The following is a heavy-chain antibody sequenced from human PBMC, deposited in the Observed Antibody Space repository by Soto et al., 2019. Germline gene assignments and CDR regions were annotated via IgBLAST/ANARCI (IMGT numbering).Heavy chain of an antibody. CDR2: VSPHGANT. V-gene: IGHV3-23*01. CDR3: ATEGAKTTWNFDY. D-gene: IGHD1-1*01. Sequence: PGGSLRLSCVACGFTFGSCGMNWVRQAPGKGLEWVAGVSPHGANTYYADSVRGRFIISRDDSRNTVSLDMNSLRGDDSAVYYCATEGAKTTWNFDYWGQGTVVTVS. CDR1: GFTFGSCG. J-gene: IGHJ4*02.